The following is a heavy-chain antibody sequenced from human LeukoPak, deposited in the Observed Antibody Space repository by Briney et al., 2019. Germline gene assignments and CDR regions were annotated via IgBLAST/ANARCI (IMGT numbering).Heavy chain of an antibody. Sequence: GGSLRLSCTVSGFTVSSNSWSWVRQAPGKGLEWVSFIYSGGNTHYSDSVTGRFTISRDNSKNTLYLQMNSLRAEDTAVYYCAKGRAGNYYYDSSDYWGQGTLVTVSS. CDR2: IYSGGNT. D-gene: IGHD3-22*01. CDR1: GFTVSSNS. CDR3: AKGRAGNYYYDSSDY. J-gene: IGHJ4*02. V-gene: IGHV3-53*01.